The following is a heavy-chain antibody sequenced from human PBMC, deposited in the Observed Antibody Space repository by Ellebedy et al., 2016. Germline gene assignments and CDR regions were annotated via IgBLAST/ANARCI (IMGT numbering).Heavy chain of an antibody. J-gene: IGHJ6*02. Sequence: GGSLRLXCAASGFTFSNYAMHWVRQAPGKGLEWVAAIWYGESDKYYADSVKGRFTVSRDIAKDRLDLEMNSLRVEDTAIYYCARGLLGDGMDVWGQGTMVTVSS. CDR2: IWYGESDK. CDR3: ARGLLGDGMDV. V-gene: IGHV3-33*01. CDR1: GFTFSNYA.